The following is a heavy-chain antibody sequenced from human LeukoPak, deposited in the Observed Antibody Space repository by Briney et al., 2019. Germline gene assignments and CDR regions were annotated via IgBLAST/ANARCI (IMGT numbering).Heavy chain of an antibody. D-gene: IGHD4-23*01. CDR1: GFPFDDYA. CDR3: AKDLSDYGGNSGTFDY. J-gene: IGHJ4*02. V-gene: IGHV3-9*01. CDR2: ISWNSGSI. Sequence: ALSLSCAASGFPFDDYAMHWVRQAPGKGLEWVSGISWNSGSIGYADSVKGRFTISRDNAKNSLYLQMNSLRAEDTALYYCAKDLSDYGGNSGTFDYWGQGTLVTVSS.